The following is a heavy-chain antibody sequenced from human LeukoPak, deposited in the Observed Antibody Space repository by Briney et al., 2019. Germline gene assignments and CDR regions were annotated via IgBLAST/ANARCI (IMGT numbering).Heavy chain of an antibody. CDR1: GFTFSSYG. J-gene: IGHJ4*02. D-gene: IGHD2-2*01. V-gene: IGHV3-30*02. CDR2: IRYDGSNK. Sequence: GGSLRLSCAASGFTFSSYGMHWVRQAPGKGLEWVAFIRYDGSNKYYADSVKGRFTISRDNSKNTLYLQMNSLRAEDTAVYYCAKEGRIVVVPAATQYWGQGTLVTVSS. CDR3: AKEGRIVVVPAATQY.